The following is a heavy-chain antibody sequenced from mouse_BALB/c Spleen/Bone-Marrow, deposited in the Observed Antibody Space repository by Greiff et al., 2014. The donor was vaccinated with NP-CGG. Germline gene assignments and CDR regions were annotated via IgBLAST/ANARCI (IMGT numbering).Heavy chain of an antibody. CDR2: INPSSNYT. J-gene: IGHJ2*01. CDR3: ARVLRWSLDY. CDR1: GYTFTSYT. V-gene: IGHV1-4*01. D-gene: IGHD6-2*01. Sequence: QVHVTQSGAELARPGASVKMSCKASGYTFTSYTMHWVKQRPGQGLEWIGFINPSSNYTNYNQKFKDKATLTADKSSSTAYMQLSSLTSEDSAVYYCARVLRWSLDYWGQGTTLTVSS.